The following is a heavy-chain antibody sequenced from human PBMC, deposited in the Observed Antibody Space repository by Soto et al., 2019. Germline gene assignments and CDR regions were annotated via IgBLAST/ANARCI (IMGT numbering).Heavy chain of an antibody. D-gene: IGHD2-21*02. CDR2: INPTGGST. CDR3: ARGHIVVVTAGLGSQH. Sequence: QVQLVQSGAEVKKPGASVKVSCKASGYTFTSYYMHWVRQAPGQGLEWMGIINPTGGSTSYAQKFQGRVTMTRDTSTSTVYMELSSLRSEDTAVYYCARGHIVVVTAGLGSQHWGQGTLVTVSS. CDR1: GYTFTSYY. V-gene: IGHV1-46*01. J-gene: IGHJ1*01.